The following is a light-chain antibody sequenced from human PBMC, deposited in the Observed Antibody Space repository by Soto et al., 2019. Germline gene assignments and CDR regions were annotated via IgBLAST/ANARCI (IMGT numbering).Light chain of an antibody. J-gene: IGKJ2*01. CDR2: DAS. V-gene: IGKV1-5*01. CDR1: QSISSW. Sequence: DIQMTQSPSTLSASVGDRVTITCRASQSISSWLAWYQQKPGKAPKLLIYDASSLESGVPSRFSGSGSGTEFTLTINSLQPDDFATYYCLQYNSSYTFGQGTKLEIK. CDR3: LQYNSSYT.